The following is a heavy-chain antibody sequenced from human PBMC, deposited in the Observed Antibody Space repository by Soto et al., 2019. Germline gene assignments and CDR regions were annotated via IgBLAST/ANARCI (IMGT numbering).Heavy chain of an antibody. D-gene: IGHD2-2*01. CDR3: ARVPQSDYFDY. Sequence: SETLSLTCTVSGGSISSGGYFWSWIRQHPGKGLEWIGYFYYSGSTYYNPSLKSRVSISVDTSKNLFSLKLSSVTAADTALYYCARVPQSDYFDYWGQGTLVTVSS. CDR2: FYYSGST. V-gene: IGHV4-31*03. CDR1: GGSISSGGYF. J-gene: IGHJ4*02.